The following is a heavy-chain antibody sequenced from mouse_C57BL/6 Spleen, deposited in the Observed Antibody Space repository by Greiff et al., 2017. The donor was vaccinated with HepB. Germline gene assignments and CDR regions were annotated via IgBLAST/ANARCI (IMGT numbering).Heavy chain of an antibody. V-gene: IGHV1-85*01. CDR3: AVGGTTVVATGFDY. D-gene: IGHD1-1*01. J-gene: IGHJ2*01. CDR1: GYTFTSHD. Sequence: QVQLKQSGPELVKPGASVKLSCKASGYTFTSHDINWVKQRPGQGLEWIGWIYPRDGSTKYNEKFKGKATLTVDTSSSTAYMELHSLTSEDSAVYFCAVGGTTVVATGFDYWGQGTTLTVSS. CDR2: IYPRDGST.